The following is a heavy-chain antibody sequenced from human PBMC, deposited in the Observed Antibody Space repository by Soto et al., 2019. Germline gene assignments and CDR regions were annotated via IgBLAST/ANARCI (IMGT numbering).Heavy chain of an antibody. CDR1: GGSISSYY. J-gene: IGHJ4*02. CDR3: ARGGYCSGGSCYSAIFDY. CDR2: IYYSGST. V-gene: IGHV4-59*08. D-gene: IGHD2-15*01. Sequence: SETLSLTCTVSGGSISSYYWIWIRQPPGKGLEWIGYIYYSGSTNYNPSLKSRVTISVDTSKNQFSLKLSSVTAADTAVYYCARGGYCSGGSCYSAIFDYXGQGTLVTVSS.